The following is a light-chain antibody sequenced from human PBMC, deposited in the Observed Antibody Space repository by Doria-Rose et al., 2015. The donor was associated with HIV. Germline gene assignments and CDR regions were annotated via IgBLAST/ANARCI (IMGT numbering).Light chain of an antibody. CDR2: WAS. CDR3: QQYYDTPS. V-gene: IGKV4-1*01. Sequence: DIRVTQSPESLGMSLGERATLNCKSNQSLLYTSKNYLAWYQQKPGQPPKLLMYWASTRQSAVPARFSGSGSGTDFTLTISSLEAEDVAVYYCQQYYDTPSFGPGTTVDIK. CDR1: QSLLYTSKNY. J-gene: IGKJ3*01.